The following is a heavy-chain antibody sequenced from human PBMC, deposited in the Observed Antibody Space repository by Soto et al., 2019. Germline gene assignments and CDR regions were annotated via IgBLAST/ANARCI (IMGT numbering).Heavy chain of an antibody. CDR2: IYYSGST. V-gene: IGHV4-59*08. J-gene: IGHJ4*02. CDR3: ARRAVAGTTYFDY. CDR1: GGSISSYY. D-gene: IGHD6-19*01. Sequence: SETLSLTCTVSGGSISSYYWSWIRQPPGKGLEWIGSIYYSGSTNYNPSLKSRVTISVDTSKNQFSLKLSSVTAADTAVYYCARRAVAGTTYFDYWGQGTLVTVSS.